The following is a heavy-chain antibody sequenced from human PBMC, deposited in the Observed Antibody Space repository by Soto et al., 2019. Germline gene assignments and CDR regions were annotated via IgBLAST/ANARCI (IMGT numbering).Heavy chain of an antibody. CDR1: GFVISSYS. D-gene: IGHD5-18*01. V-gene: IGHV3-48*01. CDR2: IGTGTRTR. J-gene: IGHJ4*02. Sequence: EVQLVESGGGLVQPGGSLRLSCAASGFVISSYSMSRVRQAPGKGLEWVSYIGTGTRTRYYADSVKGRFTISRDNGKNSLFLQMNSLRAEDTALYYCARSYSYGFGYWGQGTLVTVSS. CDR3: ARSYSYGFGY.